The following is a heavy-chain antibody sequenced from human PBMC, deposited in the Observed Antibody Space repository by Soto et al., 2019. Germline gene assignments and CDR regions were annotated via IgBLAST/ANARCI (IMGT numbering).Heavy chain of an antibody. CDR1: GGSISTHTYNL. CDR2: VSHSGTA. J-gene: IGHJ4*02. V-gene: IGHV4-4*02. CDR3: ADHPSGY. Sequence: QVQLQESGPGLVRPSETLSLTCAVSGGSISTHTYNLWNWVRQPPGKGLEWIGEVSHSGTATYNPSLKSRVTISVDTSNNQSSLQLNSVPAADTAVYYCADHPSGYWGQGVLVTVSS.